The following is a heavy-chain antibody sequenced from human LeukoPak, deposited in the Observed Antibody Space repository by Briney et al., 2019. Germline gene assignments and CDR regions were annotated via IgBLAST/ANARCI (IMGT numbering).Heavy chain of an antibody. D-gene: IGHD3-10*01. CDR3: ARGDYYGSGTPGY. CDR1: XSYS. V-gene: IGHV3-21*01. J-gene: IGHJ4*02. CDR2: ISSSSSYI. Sequence: XSYSMNWVRQAPGKGLEWVSSISSSSSYIYYADSVKGRFTISRDNAKNSLYLQINSLRAEDTAVYYCARGDYYGSGTPGYWGQGTLVTVSS.